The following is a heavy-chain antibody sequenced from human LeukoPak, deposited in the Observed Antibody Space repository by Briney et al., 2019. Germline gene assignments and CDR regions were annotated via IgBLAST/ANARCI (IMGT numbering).Heavy chain of an antibody. J-gene: IGHJ2*01. V-gene: IGHV3-30*02. D-gene: IGHD4-17*01. Sequence: GGSLRLSCAASGFTFSSYGMHWVRQAPGKGLEWVAFIRYDGSNKYYADSVKGRFTISRDNSKNTLYLQMNSLRAEDTAVYYCAKESAVTAHWYFDLWGRGTLVTVSS. CDR1: GFTFSSYG. CDR3: AKESAVTAHWYFDL. CDR2: IRYDGSNK.